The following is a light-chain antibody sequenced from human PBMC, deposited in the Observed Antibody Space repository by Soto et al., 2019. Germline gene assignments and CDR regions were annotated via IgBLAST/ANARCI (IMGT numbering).Light chain of an antibody. CDR1: QSVSSN. CDR2: GAF. Sequence: EIEMTQSPATLSVSPGERATLSCRASQSVSSNLAWYQQKPGQAPRLLIYGAFTRASGIPARFSGSGSGTEFTITISSLQSEDFAVYYCQQYNSWPPLTFGGGTKVEIK. J-gene: IGKJ4*01. CDR3: QQYNSWPPLT. V-gene: IGKV3-15*01.